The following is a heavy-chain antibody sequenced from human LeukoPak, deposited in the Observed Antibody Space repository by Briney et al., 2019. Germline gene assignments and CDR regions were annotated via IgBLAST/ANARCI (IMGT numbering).Heavy chain of an antibody. CDR1: GYTFTSYY. Sequence: ASVKVSCKASGYTFTSYYMHWVRQAPGQGLEWMGIINPSGGSTSYAQKFQGRVTMTRDTSTSTVYMELSSPRSEDTAVYYCARAAMVRGPFDYWGQGTLVTVSS. D-gene: IGHD3-10*01. J-gene: IGHJ4*02. V-gene: IGHV1-46*01. CDR2: INPSGGST. CDR3: ARAAMVRGPFDY.